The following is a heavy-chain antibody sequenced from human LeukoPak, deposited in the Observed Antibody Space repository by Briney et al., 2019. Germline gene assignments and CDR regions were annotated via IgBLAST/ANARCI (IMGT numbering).Heavy chain of an antibody. V-gene: IGHV3-66*01. CDR2: IDSTGST. Sequence: PGGSLRLSCVASGILVSSNYMSWVRQAPGKGLEWVSFIDSTGSTYYADSVKGRFTISRDNSRNTLYLQMNSLRVEDTAVYYCARGVDLRYFDYWGQGTLVTVSS. J-gene: IGHJ4*02. CDR3: ARGVDLRYFDY. D-gene: IGHD3-3*01. CDR1: GILVSSNY.